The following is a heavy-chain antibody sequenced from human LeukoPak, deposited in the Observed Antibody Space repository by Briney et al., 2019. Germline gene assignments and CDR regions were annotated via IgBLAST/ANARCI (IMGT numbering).Heavy chain of an antibody. CDR1: GFTFSSYA. CDR2: ISYDGSNK. CDR3: ARGGPVYSSSLYYFDY. J-gene: IGHJ4*02. Sequence: GRSLRLSCAASGFTFSSYAMHWVRQAPGKGLEWVAVISYDGSNKYYADSVKGRFTISRDNSKNTLHLQMNSLRAEDTAVYYCARGGPVYSSSLYYFDYWGQGTLVTVSS. V-gene: IGHV3-30*01. D-gene: IGHD6-13*01.